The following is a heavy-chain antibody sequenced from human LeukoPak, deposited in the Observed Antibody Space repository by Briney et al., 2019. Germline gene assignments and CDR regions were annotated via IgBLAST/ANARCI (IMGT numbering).Heavy chain of an antibody. CDR2: IYPGDSDT. V-gene: IGHV5-51*01. D-gene: IGHD5-18*01. J-gene: IGHJ4*02. Sequence: GESLKISCKGSGYSFTSYWIGRVRQMPGRGLEWMGIIYPGDSDTRYSPSFQGQVTISADKSISTAYLQWSSLKASDTAMYYCARRQRGHSYGCDYWGQGTLVTVSS. CDR1: GYSFTSYW. CDR3: ARRQRGHSYGCDY.